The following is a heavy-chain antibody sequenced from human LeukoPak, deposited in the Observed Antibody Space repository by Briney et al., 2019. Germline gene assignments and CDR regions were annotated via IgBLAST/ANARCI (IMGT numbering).Heavy chain of an antibody. CDR3: AREIAARPGGYFDS. CDR1: GYTFTSYF. D-gene: IGHD6-6*01. CDR2: IIPSGGST. V-gene: IGHV1-46*01. Sequence: ASVKVSCKASGYTFTSYFTHWVRQAPGQGLEWMGMIIPSGGSTSYAQKFQGRVTMTRDTSTNTVYMELSSLRSEDTAMYHCAREIAARPGGYFDSWGQGTLVTVSS. J-gene: IGHJ4*02.